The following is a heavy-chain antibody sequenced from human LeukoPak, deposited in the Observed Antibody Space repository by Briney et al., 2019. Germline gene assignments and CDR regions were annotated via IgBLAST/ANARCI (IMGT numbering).Heavy chain of an antibody. D-gene: IGHD2-15*01. CDR2: INHSGST. CDR3: ARGLHCSGGSCYSDYFDY. V-gene: IGHV4-34*01. J-gene: IGHJ4*02. CDR1: GFTFSSYS. Sequence: PGGSLRLSCAASGFTFSSYSMNWVRQPPGKGLEWIGEINHSGSTNYNPSLKSRVTISVDTSKNQFSLKLSSVTAADTAVYYCARGLHCSGGSCYSDYFDYWGQGTLVTVSS.